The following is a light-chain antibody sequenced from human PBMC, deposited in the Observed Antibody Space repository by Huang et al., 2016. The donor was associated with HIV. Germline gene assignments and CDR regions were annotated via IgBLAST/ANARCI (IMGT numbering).Light chain of an antibody. CDR3: QQRSNWPRT. V-gene: IGKV3-11*01. CDR1: QSVSSY. CDR2: EAS. J-gene: IGKJ1*01. Sequence: EIVLTQSPATLSLSPGDRATLPCRASQSVSSYLAWYQQKPGQAPRLLIYEASSRATGIPARFSGSGSVTDFTLTISRLEPEDFAVYYCQQRSNWPRTFGQGTKVEIK.